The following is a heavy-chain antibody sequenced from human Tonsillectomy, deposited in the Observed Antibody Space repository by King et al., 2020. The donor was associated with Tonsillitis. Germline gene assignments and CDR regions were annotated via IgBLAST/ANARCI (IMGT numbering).Heavy chain of an antibody. J-gene: IGHJ6*02. CDR2: VSYDGSKK. CDR3: ARRSDAPDAYYGMDV. V-gene: IGHV3-30-3*01. D-gene: IGHD6-6*01. CDR1: VFTFSHYD. Sequence: VQLVESGGGVVQPGRSLRLSCAASVFTFSHYDMHWVRQAPGKGLEWVAVVSYDGSKKYYADSVKGRFTISRDNSENTLSLQMNSLRAEDTAVYYCARRSDAPDAYYGMDVWGQGTTVTVSS.